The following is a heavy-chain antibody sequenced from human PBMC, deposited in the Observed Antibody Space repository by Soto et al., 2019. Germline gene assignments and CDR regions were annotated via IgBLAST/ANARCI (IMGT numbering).Heavy chain of an antibody. CDR2: INHSGST. CDR1: GGSFSGYY. Sequence: PSETLSLTCAVYGGSFSGYYWSWIRQPPGKGLEWIGEINHSGSTNYNPSLKSRVTISVDTSKNQFSLKLSSVTAADTAVYYCARKGPFLLHYGDYDPFDYWGQGTLVTVSS. J-gene: IGHJ4*02. V-gene: IGHV4-34*01. CDR3: ARKGPFLLHYGDYDPFDY. D-gene: IGHD4-17*01.